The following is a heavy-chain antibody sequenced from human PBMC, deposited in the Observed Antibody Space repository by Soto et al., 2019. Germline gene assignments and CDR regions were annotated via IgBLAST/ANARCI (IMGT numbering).Heavy chain of an antibody. Sequence: QVQLVESGGGVVQPGRSLRLSCAASGFTFSSYGMHWVRQAPGKGLEWVAVISYDGSNKYYADSVKGRFTISRDNSKNTLYLQMNSLRAEDTAVYYCAPGVVEYGMDVWGQGTTVTVSS. J-gene: IGHJ6*02. CDR1: GFTFSSYG. V-gene: IGHV3-30*03. CDR3: APGVVEYGMDV. D-gene: IGHD2-15*01. CDR2: ISYDGSNK.